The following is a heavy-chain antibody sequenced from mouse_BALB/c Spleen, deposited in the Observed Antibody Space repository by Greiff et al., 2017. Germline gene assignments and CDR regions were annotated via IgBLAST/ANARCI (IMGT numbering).Heavy chain of an antibody. CDR2: IYPGDGDT. CDR1: GYAFSSYW. CDR3: ARVGYYGSPYAMDY. D-gene: IGHD1-1*01. V-gene: IGHV1-80*01. Sequence: QVQLKQSGAELVRPGSSVKISCKASGYAFSSYWMNWVKQRPGQGLEWIGQIYPGDGDTNYNGKFKGKATLTADKSSSTAYMQLSSLTSEDSAVYFCARVGYYGSPYAMDYWGQGTSVTVSS. J-gene: IGHJ4*01.